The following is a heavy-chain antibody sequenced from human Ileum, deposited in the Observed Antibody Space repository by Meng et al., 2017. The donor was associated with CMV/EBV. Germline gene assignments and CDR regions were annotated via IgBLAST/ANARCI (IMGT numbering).Heavy chain of an antibody. D-gene: IGHD2-21*02. V-gene: IGHV4-39*07. Sequence: PRQESGPGLVKPSETRSLPRTVSGGSISNGNFCWGWIRQPPGKKLELIGSMFYRGNTYYNLSLRSRVTISLDTSKDQFSLRLTSVTGSDTAVYYCARMTLYWYFDLWGRGSLVTVSS. CDR2: MFYRGNT. CDR3: ARMTLYWYFDL. J-gene: IGHJ2*01. CDR1: GGSISNGNFC.